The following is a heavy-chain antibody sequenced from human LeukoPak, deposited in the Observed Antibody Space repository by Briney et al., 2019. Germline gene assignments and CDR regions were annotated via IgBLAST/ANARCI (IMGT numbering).Heavy chain of an antibody. CDR3: AKDQSLSSGYYYRPYYFDY. J-gene: IGHJ4*02. CDR2: INSGGGGT. V-gene: IGHV3-23*01. D-gene: IGHD3-22*01. Sequence: GGSLRLSCAASGFTFSTYAMSWVRQAPGKGLAWVSGINSGGGGTYYADSVKGRFTISRDNSKNTLYLQMNSLRAEDTAVYYCAKDQSLSSGYYYRPYYFDYWGQGTLVTVSS. CDR1: GFTFSTYA.